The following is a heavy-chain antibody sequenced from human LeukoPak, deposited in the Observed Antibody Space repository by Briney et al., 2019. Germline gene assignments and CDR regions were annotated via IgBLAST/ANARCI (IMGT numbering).Heavy chain of an antibody. D-gene: IGHD3-9*01. Sequence: SPTLSLTCTVSGGSISSYCWSWIRQPPGKGLEWIGSIYSSGSTNYNPSLKSRVTISVDTSKNQFSLKLSSVTAADTAVYYCARTWDYDILTGPLYYYMDVWGKGTTVTVSS. V-gene: IGHV4-59*01. CDR2: IYSSGST. J-gene: IGHJ6*03. CDR1: GGSISSYC. CDR3: ARTWDYDILTGPLYYYMDV.